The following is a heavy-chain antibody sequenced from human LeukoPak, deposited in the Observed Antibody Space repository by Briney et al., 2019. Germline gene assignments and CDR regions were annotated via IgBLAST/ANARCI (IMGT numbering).Heavy chain of an antibody. CDR2: IRSKANSYAT. V-gene: IGHV3-73*01. J-gene: IGHJ6*03. CDR1: GFTFSGSA. Sequence: PGGSLRLSCAASGFTFSGSAMHWVRQASGKGLEWIGRIRSKANSYATAYAASVKGRFTISRDDSKNTAFLQMNSLKTEDTALYYCTSCSGGSCDDYYYYYYMDVWGKGTTVTVSS. CDR3: TSCSGGSCDDYYYYYYMDV. D-gene: IGHD2-15*01.